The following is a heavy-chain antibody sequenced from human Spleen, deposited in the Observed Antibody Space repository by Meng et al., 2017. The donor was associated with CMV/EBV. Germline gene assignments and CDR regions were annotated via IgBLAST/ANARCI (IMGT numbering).Heavy chain of an antibody. CDR3: ARPSLSFSGSPLGY. Sequence: SGGSFSSGNYYWSWIRQPPGKGLEWIGYINYSGGTDCNPSLKSRVTISVDKSKNQFSLNLRSVTAADTAIYYCARPSLSFSGSPLGYWGHGTLVTVSS. CDR1: GGSFSSGNYY. CDR2: INYSGGT. J-gene: IGHJ4*01. V-gene: IGHV4-61*01. D-gene: IGHD3-16*02.